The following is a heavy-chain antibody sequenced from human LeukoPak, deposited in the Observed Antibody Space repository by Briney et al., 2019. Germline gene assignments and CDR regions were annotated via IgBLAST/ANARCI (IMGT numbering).Heavy chain of an antibody. J-gene: IGHJ6*02. CDR3: TRQVDSGSYDYYGMDV. V-gene: IGHV3-73*01. D-gene: IGHD1-26*01. CDR2: IRSKANSYAT. CDR1: GFTFSGSA. Sequence: GGSLRLSCAASGFTFSGSAVHWVRQASGKGLEWVGRIRSKANSYATAYAASVKGRFTISRDDSKNTAYLQMNSLKTEDTAVYYCTRQVDSGSYDYYGMDVWGQGTTVTVSS.